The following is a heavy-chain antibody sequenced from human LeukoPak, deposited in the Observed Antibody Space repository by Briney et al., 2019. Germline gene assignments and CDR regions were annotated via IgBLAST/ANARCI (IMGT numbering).Heavy chain of an antibody. CDR1: GLTFSSYA. J-gene: IGHJ4*02. Sequence: RGSLRLSCAASGLTFSSYAMGWVRQAPGKGLEWISAISGSGSNTYYAASVRGRFTVSRDNSQSTVYLQMNSLRAEDTAIYYCAKEATWELLQSYYFDYWGQGILVTVSS. CDR3: AKEATWELLQSYYFDY. V-gene: IGHV3-23*01. CDR2: ISGSGSNT. D-gene: IGHD1-26*01.